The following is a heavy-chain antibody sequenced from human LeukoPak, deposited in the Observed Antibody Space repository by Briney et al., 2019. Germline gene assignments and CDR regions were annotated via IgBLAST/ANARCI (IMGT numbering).Heavy chain of an antibody. V-gene: IGHV3-21*01. CDR1: GFTFSSYS. CDR3: ARGGGLSSGWFYYMDV. J-gene: IGHJ6*03. CDR2: ISSSSSYI. D-gene: IGHD6-19*01. Sequence: AGRSLRLSCAASGFTFSSYSMNWVRQAPGKGLEWVSSISSSSSYIYYADSVKGRFTISRDNTKNSLYLQMNSLRAEDTAVYYCARGGGLSSGWFYYMDVWGKGTTVTVSS.